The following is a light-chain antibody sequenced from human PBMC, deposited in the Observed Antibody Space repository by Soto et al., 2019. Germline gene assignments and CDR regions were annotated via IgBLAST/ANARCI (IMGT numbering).Light chain of an antibody. Sequence: QSALTQPASVSGSPGQSITISCTGTSSDIGTYNYVSWYQQHPGNAPKMMIYEVSNRPSGVSNRFSGSKSDNTASLTISALQAEDEADYYCSSFTSSSALGVFGGGTKVTVL. V-gene: IGLV2-14*01. CDR2: EVS. CDR3: SSFTSSSALGV. CDR1: SSDIGTYNY. J-gene: IGLJ2*01.